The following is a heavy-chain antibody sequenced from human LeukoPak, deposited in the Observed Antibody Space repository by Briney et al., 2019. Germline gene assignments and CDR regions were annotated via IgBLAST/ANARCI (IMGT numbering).Heavy chain of an antibody. CDR2: IYYSGST. Sequence: SETLSLTCTVSGGSISSSSYYWGWIRQPPGKGLEWIGSIYYSGSTYYNPSLKSRVTISVDTSKNQFSLKLSSVTAADTAVYYCARGILRYFDWSTFDYWGQGTLVTV. CDR1: GGSISSSSYY. D-gene: IGHD3-9*01. J-gene: IGHJ4*02. CDR3: ARGILRYFDWSTFDY. V-gene: IGHV4-39*01.